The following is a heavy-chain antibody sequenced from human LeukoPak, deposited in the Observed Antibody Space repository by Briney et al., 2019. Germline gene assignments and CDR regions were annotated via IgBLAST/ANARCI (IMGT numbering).Heavy chain of an antibody. Sequence: SETLFLTCSVSGGSIRSYYWTWIRQPPGKGLEWIGYAFHSGNSNYNPSLQSRVTMSVASSKNRISLTLSSVPAADTAVYYCATAVGEGLNDYWGQGTLVTVSS. CDR1: GGSIRSYY. CDR3: ATAVGEGLNDY. V-gene: IGHV4-59*08. D-gene: IGHD2-2*01. J-gene: IGHJ4*02. CDR2: AFHSGNS.